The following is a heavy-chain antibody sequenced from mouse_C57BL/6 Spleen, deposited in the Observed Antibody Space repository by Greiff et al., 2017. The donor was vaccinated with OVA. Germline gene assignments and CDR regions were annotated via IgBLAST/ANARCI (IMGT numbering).Heavy chain of an antibody. J-gene: IGHJ2*01. CDR2: INPNNGGT. CDR3: ASSHYYGSSSFDY. CDR1: GYTFTDYN. V-gene: IGHV1-18*01. Sequence: VQLQQSGPELVKPGASVKIPCKASGYTFTDYNMDWVKQSHGKSLEWIGDINPNNGGTIYNQKFKGKATLTVDKSSSTAYMELRSLTSKDTAVYYCASSHYYGSSSFDYWGQGTTLTVSS. D-gene: IGHD1-1*01.